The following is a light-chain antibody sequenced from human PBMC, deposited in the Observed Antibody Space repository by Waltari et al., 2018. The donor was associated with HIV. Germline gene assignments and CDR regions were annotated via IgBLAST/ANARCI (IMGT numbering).Light chain of an antibody. J-gene: IGLJ2*01. CDR2: GVS. Sequence: QSALTQPASVSGSPGQSITISCPGTSRDIGGYDYVSWYQQHPGKAPKPLIYGVSSRPSGVSNRFSGSRSGNTASLTISGLQADDEAHYYCSAYTTYSPLAVFGGGTKLTVL. CDR3: SAYTTYSPLAV. CDR1: SRDIGGYDY. V-gene: IGLV2-14*01.